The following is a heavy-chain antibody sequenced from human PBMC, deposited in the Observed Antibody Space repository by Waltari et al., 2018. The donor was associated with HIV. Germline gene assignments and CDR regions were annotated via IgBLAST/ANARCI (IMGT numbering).Heavy chain of an antibody. D-gene: IGHD1-26*01. CDR1: GYSISRGYN. CDR2: TSSSEGT. CDR3: ARRRAQGDFDY. V-gene: IGHV4-38-2*01. Sequence: QVQLQESGPGLVEPSETMSLICAVSGYSISRGYNWGWIRQPPGEGLEWIGSTSSSEGTYYNPSLRSRVTISLDTSKNQFSLNLNSVTAADTAVYFCARRRAQGDFDYWGQGTLVTVSS. J-gene: IGHJ4*02.